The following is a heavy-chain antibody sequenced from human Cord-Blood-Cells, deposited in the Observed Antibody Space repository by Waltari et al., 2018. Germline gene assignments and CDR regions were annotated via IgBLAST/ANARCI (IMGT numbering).Heavy chain of an antibody. V-gene: IGHV1-69*06. CDR1: GGTFRSYA. D-gene: IGHD6-13*01. J-gene: IGHJ4*02. Sequence: QVQLVQSGAEVKKPGSSVTVSCKASGGTFRSYAISWVRQAPGQGVEWMGGIIPIFGTANYAQKFQGRVTITADKSTSTAYMELSSLRSEDTAVYYCARTSGESYSSSLPDYYFDYWGQGTLVTVSS. CDR3: ARTSGESYSSSLPDYYFDY. CDR2: IIPIFGTA.